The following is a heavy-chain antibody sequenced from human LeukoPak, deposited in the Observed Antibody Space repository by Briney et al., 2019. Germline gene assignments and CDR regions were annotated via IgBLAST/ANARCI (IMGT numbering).Heavy chain of an antibody. CDR1: GFTFSDYA. Sequence: GGSLRLSCAASGFTFSDYAMHWVRQAPGKGLEYVSVISSNGGSTYYADSVKGRFTISRDNSKNTLYLQMGSLRAEDTAVYYCARYYYDSSRGAYWGQGTLVTVSS. CDR3: ARYYYDSSRGAY. CDR2: ISSNGGST. V-gene: IGHV3-64*02. J-gene: IGHJ4*02. D-gene: IGHD3-22*01.